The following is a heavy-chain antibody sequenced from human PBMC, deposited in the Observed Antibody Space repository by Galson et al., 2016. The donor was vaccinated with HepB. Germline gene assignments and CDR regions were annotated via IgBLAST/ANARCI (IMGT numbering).Heavy chain of an antibody. CDR2: INTDGGTT. J-gene: IGHJ5*02. D-gene: IGHD2-2*01. Sequence: SLRLSCAASGFTFSNYWMHWVRQAPGKGLMWVSRINTDGGTTNYADSVKGRFTISRDSAKNTLFLQMNSLRADDTAVYYCFADLRCSSPSCSPRWFDPWGQGTQVTVSS. V-gene: IGHV3-74*01. CDR3: FADLRCSSPSCSPRWFDP. CDR1: GFTFSNYW.